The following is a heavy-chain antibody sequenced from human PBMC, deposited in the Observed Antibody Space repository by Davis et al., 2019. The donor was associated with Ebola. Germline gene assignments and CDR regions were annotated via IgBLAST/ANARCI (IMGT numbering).Heavy chain of an antibody. V-gene: IGHV3-23*01. CDR1: GFTFSSYA. CDR3: AKNLGIQLWTYYYYGMDV. J-gene: IGHJ6*02. D-gene: IGHD5-18*01. Sequence: GGSLRLSCEASGFTFSSYAMSWVRQAPGKGLEWVSAISGSGGSTYYADSVKGRFTISRDNSKNTLYLQMNSLRAEDTAVYYCAKNLGIQLWTYYYYGMDVWGQGTTVTVSS. CDR2: ISGSGGST.